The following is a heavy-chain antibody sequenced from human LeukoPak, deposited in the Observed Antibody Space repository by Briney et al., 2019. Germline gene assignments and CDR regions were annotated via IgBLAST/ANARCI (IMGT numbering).Heavy chain of an antibody. CDR2: ISSSGSTI. D-gene: IGHD3-16*02. J-gene: IGHJ6*02. Sequence: GGSLRLSCAASGFTFSGYEMNWVRQAPGKGLEWVSYISSSGSTIYYADSVKGRFTISRDNAKNSLYLQMNSLRAEDTAVYYCARDMRDYVWGSYRYTNYYYYYGMDVWGQGTTVTVSS. V-gene: IGHV3-48*03. CDR3: ARDMRDYVWGSYRYTNYYYYYGMDV. CDR1: GFTFSGYE.